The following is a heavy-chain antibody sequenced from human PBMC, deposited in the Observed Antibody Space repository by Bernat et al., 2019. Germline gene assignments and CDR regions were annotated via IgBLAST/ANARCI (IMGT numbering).Heavy chain of an antibody. CDR1: GGSISSSSYY. CDR3: ARHLAVAGTTGTFDY. D-gene: IGHD6-19*01. CDR2: IYYSGST. Sequence: QLQLHESGPGLVKPSETLSLTCTVSGGSISSSSYYWGWIRQPPGKGLEWIGSIYYSGSTYYKPSLKSRVTISVDMSKNQFSLKLSSVTAADTAVYYCARHLAVAGTTGTFDYWGQGTLVTVSS. J-gene: IGHJ4*02. V-gene: IGHV4-39*01.